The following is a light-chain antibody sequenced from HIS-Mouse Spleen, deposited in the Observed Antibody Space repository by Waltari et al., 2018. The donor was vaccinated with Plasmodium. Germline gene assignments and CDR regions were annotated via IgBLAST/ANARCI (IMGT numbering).Light chain of an antibody. CDR1: NLGSNT. CDR3: QVWDSSSDHVV. J-gene: IGLJ2*01. Sequence: SYVLTQPPSVSLAPGKSARITCGGNNLGSNTLHWYQQKPGPAPVLVVYDDNDGASGIPERFSGSNSGNTATLTISRVEAGDEADYYCQVWDSSSDHVVFGGGTKLTVL. V-gene: IGLV3-21*03. CDR2: DDN.